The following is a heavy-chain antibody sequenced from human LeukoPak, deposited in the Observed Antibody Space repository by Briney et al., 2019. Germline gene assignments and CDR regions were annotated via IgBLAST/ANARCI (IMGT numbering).Heavy chain of an antibody. CDR3: AREGDGRYFDWLLEPVDGAFDI. D-gene: IGHD3-9*01. CDR2: IYSGGST. J-gene: IGHJ3*02. Sequence: QPGGSLRLSCAASGFTVSSNYMSWVRQAPGKGLEWVSVIYSGGSTYYADSVKGRFTISRDNSKNTLYLQMNSLRAEDTAVYYCAREGDGRYFDWLLEPVDGAFDIWGQGTMVTVSS. CDR1: GFTVSSNY. V-gene: IGHV3-66*01.